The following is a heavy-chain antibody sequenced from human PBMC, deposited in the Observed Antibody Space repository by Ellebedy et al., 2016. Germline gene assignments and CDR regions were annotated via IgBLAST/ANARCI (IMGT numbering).Heavy chain of an antibody. CDR1: GFPFSSYA. J-gene: IGHJ4*02. CDR2: ISYDGSNK. V-gene: IGHV3-30-3*01. D-gene: IGHD3-10*01. CDR3: ASGRFGEFADY. Sequence: GESLKISXAASGFPFSSYAMHWVRQAPGKGLEWVAVISYDGSNKYYADSVKGRFTISRDNSKNTLYLQMNSLRAEDTAVYYCASGRFGEFADYWGQGTLVTVSS.